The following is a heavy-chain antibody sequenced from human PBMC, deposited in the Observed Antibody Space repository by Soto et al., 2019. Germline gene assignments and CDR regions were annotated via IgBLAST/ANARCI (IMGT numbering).Heavy chain of an antibody. V-gene: IGHV1-69*01. CDR1: GGTFSSYA. D-gene: IGHD2-15*01. Sequence: QVQLVQSGAEVKKPGSSVKVSCKASGGTFSSYAISWVRQAPGQGLEWMGGIIPIFGTANYAQKFQGRVTITADESTSTDYRELRSLRFEHTAVYYCARYCSGGSCYLANWFDPWGQGTLVTVSS. CDR2: IIPIFGTA. CDR3: ARYCSGGSCYLANWFDP. J-gene: IGHJ5*02.